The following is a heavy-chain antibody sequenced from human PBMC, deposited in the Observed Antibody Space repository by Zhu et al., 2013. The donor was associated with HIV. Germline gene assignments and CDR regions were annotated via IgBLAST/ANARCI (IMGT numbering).Heavy chain of an antibody. Sequence: QVQLVQSGAEVKKPGASVKVSCKASGYTFTSYDINWVRQATGQGLEWMGWMNPNSGNTGYAQKFQGRVTMTRNTSISTAYMELSSLRSEDTAVYYCARVFIRDKYSSSEEFDYWGQGTLVTVSS. V-gene: IGHV1-8*01. CDR1: GYTFTSYD. J-gene: IGHJ4*02. D-gene: IGHD6-6*01. CDR3: ARVFIRDKYSSSEEFDY. CDR2: MNPNSGNT.